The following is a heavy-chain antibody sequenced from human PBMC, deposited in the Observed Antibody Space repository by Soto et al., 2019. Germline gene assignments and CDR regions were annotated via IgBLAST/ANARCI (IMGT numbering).Heavy chain of an antibody. Sequence: QVQLVQSGAEVKKPGASVKVSCKPSGYTFSTYGISWVRQAPGQGLEWMGWISVYNGNTNYAQKLQGRVTMTTETSTSKAYMELRSLRSDDTAVYYCARDLTSFGMGDFDYWGQGTLVTVSS. CDR2: ISVYNGNT. CDR3: ARDLTSFGMGDFDY. J-gene: IGHJ4*02. CDR1: GYTFSTYG. V-gene: IGHV1-18*04. D-gene: IGHD3-3*01.